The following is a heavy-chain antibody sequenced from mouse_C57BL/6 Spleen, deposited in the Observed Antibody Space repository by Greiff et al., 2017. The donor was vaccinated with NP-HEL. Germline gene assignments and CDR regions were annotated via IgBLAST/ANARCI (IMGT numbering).Heavy chain of an antibody. V-gene: IGHV1-15*01. CDR3: TRRGVPNDY. J-gene: IGHJ2*01. CDR2: IDPETGGT. Sequence: VQLQQSGAELVRPGASVTLSCKASGYTFTDYEMHWVKQTPVHGLEWLGAIDPETGGTAYNQKVKGKAILTADKSSSTAYMELRSLTSEDSAVYYCTRRGVPNDYWGQGTTLTVSS. CDR1: GYTFTDYE.